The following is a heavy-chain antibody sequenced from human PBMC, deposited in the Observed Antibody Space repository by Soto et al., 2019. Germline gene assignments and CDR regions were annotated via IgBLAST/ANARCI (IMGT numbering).Heavy chain of an antibody. J-gene: IGHJ4*02. CDR3: ARFPLGRYFDWYFDY. V-gene: IGHV4-61*01. D-gene: IGHD3-9*01. CDR2: IYYSGST. Sequence: PSETLSLTCTVSGGSVSSGSYYRSWIRQPPGKGLEWIGYIYYSGSTNYNPSLKSRVTISVDTSKNQFSLKLSSVTAADTAVYYCARFPLGRYFDWYFDYWGQGTLVTVSS. CDR1: GGSVSSGSYY.